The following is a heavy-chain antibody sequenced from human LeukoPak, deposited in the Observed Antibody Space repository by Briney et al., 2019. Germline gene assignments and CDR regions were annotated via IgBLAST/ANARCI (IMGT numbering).Heavy chain of an antibody. CDR1: GFTFSIYG. V-gene: IGHV3-21*01. Sequence: GGSLRLSCAASGFTFSIYGTNWVRQAPGEGLEWVASISSDSTNIYYTDSVKGRFTISRDNAKNSLYLQMNSLILEDTAVYYCARDGSGSGDYWGLGTLVTVSS. D-gene: IGHD2-15*01. J-gene: IGHJ4*02. CDR2: ISSDSTNI. CDR3: ARDGSGSGDY.